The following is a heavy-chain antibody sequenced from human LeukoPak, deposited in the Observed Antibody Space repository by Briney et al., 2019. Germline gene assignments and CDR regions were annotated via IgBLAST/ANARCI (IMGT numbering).Heavy chain of an antibody. D-gene: IGHD3-22*01. J-gene: IGHJ4*02. CDR2: ISAQHGQT. CDR1: GYSENFYG. Sequence: ASVKVSCKTSGYSENFYGITWVRQVAGQGLEWMGWISAQHGQTEYAPNSQDRVTMTTDTYTNTAYMELRSLRSDDTAVYYCARDFPLLGIVVVTGAGYFDYWGQGTLVTVSS. CDR3: ARDFPLLGIVVVTGAGYFDY. V-gene: IGHV1-18*01.